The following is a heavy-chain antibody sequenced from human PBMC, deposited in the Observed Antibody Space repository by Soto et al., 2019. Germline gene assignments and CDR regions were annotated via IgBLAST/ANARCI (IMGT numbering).Heavy chain of an antibody. CDR2: INTYNGNT. D-gene: IGHD3-16*01. J-gene: IGHJ6*02. V-gene: IGHV1-18*01. CDR3: AMVDVYVTPSPQDV. CDR1: GYTFTRYG. Sequence: QVQLVQSGAEVKNPGASVKVSCKASGYTFTRYGIGWARQAPGQGLEWMGWINTYNGNTNYAPNVQGRVTLXTXTXXSTAYMELRSLRSNDTAIYYCAMVDVYVTPSPQDVWGQGTTVIVSS.